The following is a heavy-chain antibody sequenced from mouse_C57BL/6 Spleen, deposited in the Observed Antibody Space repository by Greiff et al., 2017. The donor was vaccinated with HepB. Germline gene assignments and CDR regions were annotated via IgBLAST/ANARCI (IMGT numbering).Heavy chain of an antibody. CDR1: GYTFTDYY. CDR2: INPNNGGT. V-gene: IGHV1-26*01. Sequence: VQLQQSGPELVKPGASVKISCKASGYTFTDYYMNWVKQSHGKSLEWIGDINPNNGGTSYNQKFKGKATLTVDKSSSTAYMERRSLTSEDSAVCYCARGGWTGIDYWGKGTTLTVSS. J-gene: IGHJ2*01. D-gene: IGHD4-1*01. CDR3: ARGGWTGIDY.